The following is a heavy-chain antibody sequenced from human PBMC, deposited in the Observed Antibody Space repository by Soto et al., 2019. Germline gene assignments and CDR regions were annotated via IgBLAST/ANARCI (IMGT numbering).Heavy chain of an antibody. CDR3: TGFGGFFF. Sequence: EVQVVESGGGLTQPGGSLRLSCAVSGFTVTNNHVTWVRRSTGKGLECVSVIWNNGRTSYADSVKGRFTISRDNSMNTVYFQMKSLRAEDTAMYYGTGFGGFFFWGPGSLATVHS. CDR1: GFTVTNNH. CDR2: IWNNGRT. J-gene: IGHJ4*02. V-gene: IGHV3-53*01. D-gene: IGHD2-15*01.